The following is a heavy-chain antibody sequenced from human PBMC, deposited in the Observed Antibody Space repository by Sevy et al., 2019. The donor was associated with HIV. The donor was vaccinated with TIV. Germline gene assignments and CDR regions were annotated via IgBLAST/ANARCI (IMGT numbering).Heavy chain of an antibody. CDR3: XXXXXXTGWFDY. J-gene: IGHJ4*02. CDR2: IYSGKST. CDR1: GFSVSSNY. D-gene: IGHD6-19*01. V-gene: IGHV3-53*01. Sequence: GGSLRLSCEASGFSVSSNYMAWVRQAPGKGLEWVSVIYSGKSTDYRDSVNGRFTISRDSSKNTLYLQMDSLRAEDTXXXXXXXXXXXTGWFDYWGQGSLVTVSS.